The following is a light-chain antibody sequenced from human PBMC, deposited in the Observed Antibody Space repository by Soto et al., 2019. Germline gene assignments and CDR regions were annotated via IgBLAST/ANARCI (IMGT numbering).Light chain of an antibody. CDR2: AAS. V-gene: IGKV1-39*01. CDR3: QQGHDIAPT. J-gene: IGKJ5*01. CDR1: QSIGRY. Sequence: DIQMTQSPSSLSASVGDRVSITCRASQSIGRYLNWFQQKPGEAPNLLIYAASTLQSGVPSRFSGSGSGTDFTLTISSLQPEDFATYYCQQGHDIAPTFGQGTRLEIK.